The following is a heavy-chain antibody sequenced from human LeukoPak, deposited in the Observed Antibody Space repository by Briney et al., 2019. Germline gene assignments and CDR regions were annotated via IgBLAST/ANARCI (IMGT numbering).Heavy chain of an antibody. CDR1: GDSISSYY. V-gene: IGHV4-59*01. D-gene: IGHD1-14*01. J-gene: IGHJ6*03. CDR2: IYYSGST. CDR3: ASNQNYYYYYMDV. Sequence: PSETLSLTCRVSGDSISSYYWSWLRQPPGKGLEWIGYIYYSGSTNYNPSLTSRVTISVDTSKNQFSLKLSSVTAADTAVYYCASNQNYYYYYMDVWGKGTTVTVSS.